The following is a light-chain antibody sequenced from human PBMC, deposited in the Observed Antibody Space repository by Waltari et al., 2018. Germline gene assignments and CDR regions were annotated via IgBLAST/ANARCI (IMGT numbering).Light chain of an antibody. CDR3: CSYAGADTSVV. Sequence: QSALTQPRSVSGSLGQSVTLSCTGTSSDGGGYDFVSWYQQYPGKAPKLIIYDVNKRPPGVPDRFSGSKSGNTASLTISGLLNEDEADYYCCSYAGADTSVVFGGGTTLTVL. CDR1: SSDGGGYDF. J-gene: IGLJ2*01. V-gene: IGLV2-11*01. CDR2: DVN.